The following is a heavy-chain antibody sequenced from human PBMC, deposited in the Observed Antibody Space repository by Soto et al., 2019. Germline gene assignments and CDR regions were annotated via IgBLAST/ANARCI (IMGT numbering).Heavy chain of an antibody. J-gene: IGHJ4*02. CDR2: ISYDGSNK. Sequence: QVQLVESGGGVVQPGRSLRLSCAASGFTFSSYGMHWVRQAPGKGLEWVAVISYDGSNKYYADSVKGRFTISRDNSKNTLYLQMNSLRAEDTAVYYCANGRGPIRTTNYFDYWGQGTLVTVSS. CDR1: GFTFSSYG. V-gene: IGHV3-30*18. D-gene: IGHD4-4*01. CDR3: ANGRGPIRTTNYFDY.